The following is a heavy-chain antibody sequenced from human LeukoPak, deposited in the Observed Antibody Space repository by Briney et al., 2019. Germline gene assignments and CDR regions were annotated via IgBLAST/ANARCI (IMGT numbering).Heavy chain of an antibody. Sequence: SETLSLTCTVSGGSISSGSYYWSWIRQPAGKGLEWIGRIYTSGSTNYNPSLKSRVTISVDTSKNQFSLKLSSVTAADTAVYYCARDLMEVVPAAKGYYYYYMDVWGKGTTVTVSS. J-gene: IGHJ6*03. CDR1: GGSISSGSYY. D-gene: IGHD2-2*01. CDR3: ARDLMEVVPAAKGYYYYYMDV. CDR2: IYTSGST. V-gene: IGHV4-61*02.